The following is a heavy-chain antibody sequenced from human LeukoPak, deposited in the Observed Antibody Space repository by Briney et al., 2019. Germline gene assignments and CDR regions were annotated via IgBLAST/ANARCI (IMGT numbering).Heavy chain of an antibody. CDR3: ARGPSYGDRVDYIDY. Sequence: PGGSLRLSCAASGFIFRNHWMSWVRQAPGRGLEWVAHIKQGGSEKHYVDSLEGRFTLSRDDAKNSLYLQMNRLRVDDSAVYYCARGPSYGDRVDYIDYWGQGTLVTVSS. CDR2: IKQGGSEK. CDR1: GFIFRNHW. V-gene: IGHV3-7*01. D-gene: IGHD4-17*01. J-gene: IGHJ4*02.